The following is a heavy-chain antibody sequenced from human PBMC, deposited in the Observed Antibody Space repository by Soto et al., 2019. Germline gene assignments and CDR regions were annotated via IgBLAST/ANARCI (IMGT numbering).Heavy chain of an antibody. Sequence: QVQLQESGPGLVKPSETLSLTCTVSSGSINNYYLSWIRQPPGKGLEWLGYIYYSGGTNYSPSLRSRVTISVDTSKNRFCMNLTSVTAGDTAIYYCAKHRRSGSSGWYGVDSWGQGTLVTVSS. CDR3: AKHRRSGSSGWYGVDS. V-gene: IGHV4-59*08. D-gene: IGHD6-13*01. J-gene: IGHJ4*02. CDR2: IYYSGGT. CDR1: SGSINNYY.